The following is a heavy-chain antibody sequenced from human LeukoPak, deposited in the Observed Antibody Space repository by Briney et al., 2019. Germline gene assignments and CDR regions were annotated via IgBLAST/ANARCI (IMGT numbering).Heavy chain of an antibody. V-gene: IGHV3-23*01. D-gene: IGHD5-18*01. Sequence: PGRSLGLSCAASGFTFSSYAMNWVRQAPGKGLEWVSSLSDGGHSSFYADSVKGRFTIYRDDSQNILYLQMNNLSGDDTALYYCAFSPLGFNYGYAYWGQGTLVTVSS. J-gene: IGHJ4*02. CDR3: AFSPLGFNYGYAY. CDR2: LSDGGHSS. CDR1: GFTFSSYA.